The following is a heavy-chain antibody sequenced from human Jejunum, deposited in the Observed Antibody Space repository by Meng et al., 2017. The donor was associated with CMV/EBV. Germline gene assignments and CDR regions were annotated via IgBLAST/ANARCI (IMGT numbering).Heavy chain of an antibody. J-gene: IGHJ5*02. CDR2: MFYPGST. Sequence: DSIGSSTSYWAWLRRPPGQGLEWIGSMFYPGSTYYNPSLKSRVTISVDTSNNQVSLKLSSVTAADTAVYYCARHRRYLDALYWLDPWGQGTLVTVSS. CDR1: DSIGSSTSY. V-gene: IGHV4-39*01. CDR3: ARHRRYLDALYWLDP. D-gene: IGHD3-9*01.